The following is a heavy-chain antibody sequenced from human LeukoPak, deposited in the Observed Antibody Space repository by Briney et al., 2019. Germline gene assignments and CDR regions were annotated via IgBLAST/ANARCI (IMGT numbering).Heavy chain of an antibody. CDR2: IINSGGGA. V-gene: IGHV3-23*01. CDR1: GFTFSSYA. CDR3: AKETGASWGYFEW. J-gene: IGHJ4*02. Sequence: GGSLRLSCAASGFTFSSYAMTWVRQAPGKGLGWVSSIINSGGGAYYADSVRGRFTISRDTSKNTLHLQMNSLRAEDTAVYYCAKETGASWGYFEWWGQGTLVTVSS. D-gene: IGHD7-27*01.